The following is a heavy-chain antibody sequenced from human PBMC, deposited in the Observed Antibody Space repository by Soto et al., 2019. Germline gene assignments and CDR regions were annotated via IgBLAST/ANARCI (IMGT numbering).Heavy chain of an antibody. V-gene: IGHV1-46*02. CDR2: INPNGDTT. Sequence: QVQLVQSGAEVRNPWASVKLSCKASGYTFNMYYMHWVRQAPGQGLEWMGVINPNGDTTTYAQRFQGRLTMTRDTSTSTVYMDLTSLRSEDTAVYYCAREGAAAARMFDNWGQGTLVTVSS. CDR3: AREGAAAARMFDN. D-gene: IGHD6-13*01. CDR1: GYTFNMYY. J-gene: IGHJ4*02.